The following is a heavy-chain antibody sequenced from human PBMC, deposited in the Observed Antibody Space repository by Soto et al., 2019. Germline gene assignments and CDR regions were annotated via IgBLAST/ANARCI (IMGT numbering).Heavy chain of an antibody. CDR2: ISAYNGNT. D-gene: IGHD3-22*01. Sequence: QVQLVQSGAEVKKPGASVKVSCKASGYTFTSYGISWVRQAPGQGLEWMGRISAYNGNTNYAQKLQGRVTMTTDTSTSTAYMELRSLRSDDTAVYYCARDRSPLITMIVVGPDAFDIWGQGTMVTVSS. V-gene: IGHV1-18*04. CDR1: GYTFTSYG. CDR3: ARDRSPLITMIVVGPDAFDI. J-gene: IGHJ3*02.